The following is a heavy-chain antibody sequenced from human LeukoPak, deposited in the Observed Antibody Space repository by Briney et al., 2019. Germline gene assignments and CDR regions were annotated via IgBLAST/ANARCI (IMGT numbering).Heavy chain of an antibody. J-gene: IGHJ6*02. CDR1: GYTFTGYY. D-gene: IGHD3-3*01. Sequence: ASVKVSCKASGYTFTGYYMHWVRQAPGQGLEWMGWINPNSGGTNYAQKFQGWVTMTRDTSISTAYMELSRLRSDDTAVYYCARETYYDFWSGYYYYYYGMDVWGQGTTVTVSS. CDR2: INPNSGGT. V-gene: IGHV1-2*04. CDR3: ARETYYDFWSGYYYYYYGMDV.